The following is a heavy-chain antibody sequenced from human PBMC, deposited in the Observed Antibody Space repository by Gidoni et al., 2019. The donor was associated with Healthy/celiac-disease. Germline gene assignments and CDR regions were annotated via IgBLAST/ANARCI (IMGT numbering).Heavy chain of an antibody. V-gene: IGHV3-7*03. J-gene: IGHJ4*02. CDR1: GFTFSTYW. D-gene: IGHD6-13*01. CDR3: ARERIGSWYFDH. CDR2: INEDGSEK. Sequence: EVQLVESGGDLVQPGGSLSLSCAASGFTFSTYWMTWVRQAPGMGLEWVANINEDGSEKNYVDSVKGRFTISIDNSKNSLYLQMSSLRADDTAVYFCARERIGSWYFDHWGQGTRVTVSS.